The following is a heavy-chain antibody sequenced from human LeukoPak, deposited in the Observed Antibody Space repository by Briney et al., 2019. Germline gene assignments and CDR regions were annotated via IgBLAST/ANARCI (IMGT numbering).Heavy chain of an antibody. D-gene: IGHD1-26*01. CDR2: FDPEDGET. V-gene: IGHV1-24*01. CDR1: GYTLTELS. CDR3: ARVVGATYYYYYYMDV. J-gene: IGHJ6*03. Sequence: GASVKVSCKVSGYTLTELSMHWVRQAPGKGLERMGGFDPEDGETIYAQKFQGRVTMTEDTSTDTAYMELSSLRSEDTAVYYCARVVGATYYYYYYMDVWGKGTTVTVSS.